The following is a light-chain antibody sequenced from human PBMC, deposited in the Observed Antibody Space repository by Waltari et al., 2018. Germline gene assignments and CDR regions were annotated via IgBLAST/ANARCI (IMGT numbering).Light chain of an antibody. CDR3: SSYTTSSAPGV. V-gene: IGLV2-14*01. J-gene: IGLJ1*01. CDR1: DSDVRTYDF. Sequence: QSALTQPASVSGSPGQSTTISCSGTDSDVRTYDFVSWYQQHPGKAPHLIIYEVSNRPSGISNRFSASKSGNTASLTISGLQAEDEADYYCSSYTTSSAPGVFGTGTRVTVL. CDR2: EVS.